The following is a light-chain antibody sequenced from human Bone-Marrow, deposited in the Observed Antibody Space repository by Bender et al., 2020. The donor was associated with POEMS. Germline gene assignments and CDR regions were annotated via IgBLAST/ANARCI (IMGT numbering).Light chain of an antibody. V-gene: IGLV2-8*01. Sequence: QSALTQPPSASGSPGQSVTISCTGTSSDVGGYHYVSWYQQHPGKAPKVMIYEVSKRPSGVPDRFSGSKSDNTASLTISGLQAEDEADFYCCSYADNSVWVFGGGTKLTVL. CDR1: SSDVGGYHY. CDR3: CSYADNSVWV. J-gene: IGLJ3*02. CDR2: EVS.